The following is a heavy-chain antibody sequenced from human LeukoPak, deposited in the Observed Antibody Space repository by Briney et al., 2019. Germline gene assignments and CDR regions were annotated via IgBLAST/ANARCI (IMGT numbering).Heavy chain of an antibody. CDR2: IFDSGST. D-gene: IGHD5-18*01. CDR3: ARSALMQLWSSFDH. Sequence: SETLSLTCTVSGGSISGYYWSWIRQPPGKGLEWIGYIFDSGSTNYNPSLKSRVTISIDTSKNQFSLKLNSVTAADTAVYYCARSALMQLWSSFDHWGQGTLVTVSP. CDR1: GGSISGYY. V-gene: IGHV4-59*01. J-gene: IGHJ4*02.